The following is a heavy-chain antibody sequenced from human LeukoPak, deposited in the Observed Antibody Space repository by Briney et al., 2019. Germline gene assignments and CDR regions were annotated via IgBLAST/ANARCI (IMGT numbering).Heavy chain of an antibody. CDR2: ISAYNGNT. CDR1: GYTFTSYG. V-gene: IGHV1-18*01. Sequence: ASVKVSCKASGYTFTSYGISWVRQAPGQGLEWMGWISAYNGNTNYAQKLQGRVTITTDTSTSTAYMELRSLRSDDTAVYYCAREYYDFWSGYYSWFDPWGQGTLVTVSS. CDR3: AREYYDFWSGYYSWFDP. J-gene: IGHJ5*02. D-gene: IGHD3-3*01.